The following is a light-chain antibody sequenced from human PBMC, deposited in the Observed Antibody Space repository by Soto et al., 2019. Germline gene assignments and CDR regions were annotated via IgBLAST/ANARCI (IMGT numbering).Light chain of an antibody. Sequence: EIVLTQSPATLSLSPGERATLSCRASQSVRSYVAWYQQKPGQAPRLLIYDASNRATGIPARFSGSGSGTDFTLTISSLEPEDFAVYFCQQYGDSPMYTFGQGTKLEI. CDR1: QSVRSY. CDR3: QQYGDSPMYT. J-gene: IGKJ2*01. CDR2: DAS. V-gene: IGKV3-11*01.